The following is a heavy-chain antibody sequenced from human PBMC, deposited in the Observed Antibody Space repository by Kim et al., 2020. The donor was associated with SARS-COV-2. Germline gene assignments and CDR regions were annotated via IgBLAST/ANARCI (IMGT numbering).Heavy chain of an antibody. D-gene: IGHD5-12*01. CDR3: ARDLGDGYDDYFDY. J-gene: IGHJ4*02. V-gene: IGHV6-1*01. Sequence: AVSVKSRITINPDTSKNQFSLQLNSVTPEDTAVYYCARDLGDGYDDYFDYWGQGTLVTVSS.